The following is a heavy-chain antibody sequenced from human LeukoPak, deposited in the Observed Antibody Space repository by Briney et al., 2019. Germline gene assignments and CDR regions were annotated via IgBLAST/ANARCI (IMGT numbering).Heavy chain of an antibody. CDR3: ARDPGYCSGGSCYDY. D-gene: IGHD2-15*01. V-gene: IGHV3-23*01. Sequence: PGGSLRLSCAASGFTFSSYAMSWVRQAPGKGLEWVSAISKSGDSTFYADSVKGRFTISRDNSKNTLYLQMNSLRVEDTAVYYCARDPGYCSGGSCYDYWGQGTLVAVSS. CDR1: GFTFSSYA. J-gene: IGHJ4*02. CDR2: ISKSGDST.